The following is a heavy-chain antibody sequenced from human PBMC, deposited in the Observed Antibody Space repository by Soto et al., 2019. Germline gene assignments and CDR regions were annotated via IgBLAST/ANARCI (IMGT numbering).Heavy chain of an antibody. CDR3: ARKQAGFFYGIDY. V-gene: IGHV4-31*11. CDR2: IDGSRYT. J-gene: IGHJ4*02. D-gene: IGHD3-3*01. CDR1: GGSISTGGYY. Sequence: PSETLSLTCAVSGGSISTGGYYWSWIRQYPGKGLEWLGYIDGSRYTFYNPSLQSRLTLSMDTSKNQFSLKLSSATAADTAVYFCARKQAGFFYGIDYWGQGTLVTVSS.